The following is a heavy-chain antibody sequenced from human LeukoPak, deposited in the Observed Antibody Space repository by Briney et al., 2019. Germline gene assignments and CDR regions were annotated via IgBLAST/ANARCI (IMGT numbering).Heavy chain of an antibody. Sequence: SVKVSCKASGGTFSSYAISWVRQAPGQGLDWMGGIIPIFGTANYAQKFQGRVTITADESTSTAYMELSSLRSEDTAVYYCARDLRYDSSGYYLSLGYWGQGTLVTVSS. CDR2: IIPIFGTA. CDR3: ARDLRYDSSGYYLSLGY. J-gene: IGHJ4*02. D-gene: IGHD3-22*01. V-gene: IGHV1-69*01. CDR1: GGTFSSYA.